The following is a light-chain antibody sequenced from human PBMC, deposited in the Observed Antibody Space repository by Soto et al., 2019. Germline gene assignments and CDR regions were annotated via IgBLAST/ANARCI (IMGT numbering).Light chain of an antibody. CDR1: RSVSSY. J-gene: IGKJ4*01. V-gene: IGKV3-11*01. CDR2: DAS. Sequence: EIVLTQSPATLSLSTGGRAILSCGVSRSVSSYLAWYQQKPGQAPRLHIYDASYRATGIPARFSGSGSGTDFTLTISSLEPEDFAVYYCQHRSDWPPRLTFGGGPKVEIK. CDR3: QHRSDWPPRLT.